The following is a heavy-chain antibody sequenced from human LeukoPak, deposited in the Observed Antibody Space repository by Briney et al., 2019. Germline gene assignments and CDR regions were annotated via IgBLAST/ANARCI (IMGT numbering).Heavy chain of an antibody. D-gene: IGHD3-3*01. CDR2: ISYDGSYN. CDR3: ARDLDRFFDY. V-gene: IGHV3-30*04. Sequence: PGRSLRLSCAASGFTFSSYSMHWVRQAPGKGLEWVAFISYDGSYNDYADSVKGRFTISRDNSKNTLYLQMNSLRTEDTAVYYCARDLDRFFDYWGQGTLVIVSS. J-gene: IGHJ4*02. CDR1: GFTFSSYS.